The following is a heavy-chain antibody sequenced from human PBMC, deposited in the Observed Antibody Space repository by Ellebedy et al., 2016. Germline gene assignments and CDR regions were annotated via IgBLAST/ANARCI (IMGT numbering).Heavy chain of an antibody. J-gene: IGHJ6*03. CDR3: ARCARSRGARAHSSSWYGGYYYYYMDV. CDR1: GGSISSGDYY. V-gene: IGHV4-30-4*01. CDR2: IYYSGST. D-gene: IGHD6-13*01. Sequence: SETLSLXCTVSGGSISSGDYYWSWIRQPPGKGLEWIGYIYYSGSTYYNPSLKSRVTISVDTSKNQFSLKLSSVTAADTAVYYCARCARSRGARAHSSSWYGGYYYYYMDVWGKGTTVTVSS.